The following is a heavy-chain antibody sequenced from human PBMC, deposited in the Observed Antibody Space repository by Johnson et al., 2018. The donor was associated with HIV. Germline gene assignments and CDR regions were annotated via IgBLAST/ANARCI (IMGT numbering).Heavy chain of an antibody. CDR2: IRYDGSIQ. J-gene: IGHJ3*02. CDR1: GFTFSSYG. V-gene: IGHV3-30*02. Sequence: QEQLVESGGGVVQPGGSLRLSCVASGFTFSSYGMHWVRQAPGKGLEWVAFIRYDGSIQYYTDSVRGRFTISRDSSKSALYLQMNSLRAEDTAVYYCARDRGTMIVVGSAFDIWGQGTRVTVSS. CDR3: ARDRGTMIVVGSAFDI. D-gene: IGHD3-22*01.